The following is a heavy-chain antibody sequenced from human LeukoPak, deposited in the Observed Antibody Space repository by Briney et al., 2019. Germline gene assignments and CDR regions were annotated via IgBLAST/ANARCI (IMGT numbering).Heavy chain of an antibody. CDR3: ARDNYYGSGGNWFDP. V-gene: IGHV3-21*01. CDR2: ISSSSSYI. CDR1: GFTFSSYS. J-gene: IGHJ5*02. Sequence: GGSLRLSCAASGFTFSSYSMNWVRQAPGKGLEWVTSISSSSSYIYYADSVKGRFTISRDNAKNSLYLQMNSLRAGDTAVYYCARDNYYGSGGNWFDPWGQGTLVTVSS. D-gene: IGHD3-10*01.